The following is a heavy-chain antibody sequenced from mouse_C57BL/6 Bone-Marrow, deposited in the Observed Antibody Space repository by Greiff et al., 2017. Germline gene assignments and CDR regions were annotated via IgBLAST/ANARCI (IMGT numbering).Heavy chain of an antibody. CDR2: IRNKANNRAT. J-gene: IGHJ3*01. Sequence: EVMLVESGGGLVQPGGSMKLSCAASGFTFSDAWMDWVRQSPEKGLEWVALIRNKANNRATYYAESVKGRFTISRDDSKSSVYLQMNSLRPEDTGIYYCTGWERVRVAYWGQGTLVTVSA. V-gene: IGHV6-6*01. D-gene: IGHD3-3*01. CDR3: TGWERVRVAY. CDR1: GFTFSDAW.